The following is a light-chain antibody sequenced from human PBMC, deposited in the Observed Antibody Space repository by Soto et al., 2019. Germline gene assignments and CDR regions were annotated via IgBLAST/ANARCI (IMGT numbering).Light chain of an antibody. Sequence: QSALTQPASVSGSPGQSITISCVGTSGDIGDYNYVSWYQQHPGKVPKVIIYDVSNRPSGVSYRFSGTKSGNTASLTVSGLQAEDEADYYCCSYTRSGTLISGTGTKVTV. CDR3: CSYTRSGTLI. V-gene: IGLV2-14*01. CDR2: DVS. CDR1: SGDIGDYNY. J-gene: IGLJ1*01.